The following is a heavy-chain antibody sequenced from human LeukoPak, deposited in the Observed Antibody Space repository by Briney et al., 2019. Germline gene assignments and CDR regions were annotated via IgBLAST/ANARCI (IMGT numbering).Heavy chain of an antibody. CDR1: GFTFSDYY. V-gene: IGHV3-23*01. CDR3: ASSYSSGWYYDY. D-gene: IGHD6-19*01. CDR2: ISGSGGST. J-gene: IGHJ4*02. Sequence: QPGGSLRLSCAASGFTFSDYYMSWVRQAPGKGLEWVSAISGSGGSTYYADSVKGRFTISRDNSKNTLYLQMNSLRAEDTAVYYCASSYSSGWYYDYWGQGTLVTVSS.